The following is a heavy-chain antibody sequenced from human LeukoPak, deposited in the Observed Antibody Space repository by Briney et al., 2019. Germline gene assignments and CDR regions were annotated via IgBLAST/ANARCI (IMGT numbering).Heavy chain of an antibody. CDR3: ARVGVGYCSGGSCYGDGGVDY. CDR1: GYTFSAYY. CDR2: INPNTGGT. Sequence: GASVKVSCKASGYTFSAYYMHWVRQAPGQGLEWMGWINPNTGGTKYPQKFQGRVTMTRDTSISTAYMELKRLRSDDTAVYYCARVGVGYCSGGSCYGDGGVDYWGQGTLVTVSS. D-gene: IGHD2-15*01. V-gene: IGHV1-2*02. J-gene: IGHJ4*02.